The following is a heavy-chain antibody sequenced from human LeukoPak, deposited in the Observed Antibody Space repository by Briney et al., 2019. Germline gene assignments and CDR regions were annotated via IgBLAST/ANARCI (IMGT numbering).Heavy chain of an antibody. J-gene: IGHJ5*01. CDR1: GFTFSSSD. Sequence: PGGSLRLSCAASGFTFSSSDMHWVRQAPGKVLEWLAFIRYDGNNKYYADSVKGRLTITRDNSKNTLYLQMNSLRAADTAVYYCAKGYRNHLLILLDSWGQGTLVTVSS. V-gene: IGHV3-30*02. CDR2: IRYDGNNK. D-gene: IGHD3-16*01. CDR3: AKGYRNHLLILLDS.